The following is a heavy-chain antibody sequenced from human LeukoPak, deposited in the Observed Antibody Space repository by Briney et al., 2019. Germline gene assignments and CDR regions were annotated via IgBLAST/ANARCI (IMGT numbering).Heavy chain of an antibody. CDR2: IYSGGST. CDR1: GDSTSSGPYY. Sequence: SETLSLTXTVSGDSTSSGPYYWSWIRQPAGKGLEWIGRIYSGGSTSYNPSLKSRVTISVDTSKNQFSLKLSSVTAADAAIYYCAREGSIYYYDSSGYLGYWGQGTLVTVSS. V-gene: IGHV4-61*02. CDR3: AREGSIYYYDSSGYLGY. J-gene: IGHJ4*02. D-gene: IGHD3-22*01.